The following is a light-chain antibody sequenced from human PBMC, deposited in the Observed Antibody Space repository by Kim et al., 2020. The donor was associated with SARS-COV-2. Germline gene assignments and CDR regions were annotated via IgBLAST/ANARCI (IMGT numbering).Light chain of an antibody. Sequence: SSELTQDPAVSVALGQTVRITCQGDSLRSYYASWYQQKPGQAPVLVIYGKNNRPSGIPDRFSGSSSGNTAPLTITGAQAEDEADYYCNSRDSSGNLYVFGTGTKVTV. J-gene: IGLJ1*01. CDR1: SLRSYY. CDR2: GKN. V-gene: IGLV3-19*01. CDR3: NSRDSSGNLYV.